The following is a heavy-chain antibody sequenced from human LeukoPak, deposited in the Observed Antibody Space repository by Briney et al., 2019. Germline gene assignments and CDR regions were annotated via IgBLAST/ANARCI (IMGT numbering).Heavy chain of an antibody. CDR3: ARDTRGPNWFDP. CDR2: ISSSSSYI. D-gene: IGHD5-12*01. Sequence: GGSLRLSCVASGFTFSRYWMSWVRQAPGKGLEWVSSISSSSSYIYYADSVKGRFTISRDNAKNSLYLQMNSLRAEDTAVYYCARDTRGPNWFDPWGQGTLVTVSS. V-gene: IGHV3-21*01. J-gene: IGHJ5*02. CDR1: GFTFSRYW.